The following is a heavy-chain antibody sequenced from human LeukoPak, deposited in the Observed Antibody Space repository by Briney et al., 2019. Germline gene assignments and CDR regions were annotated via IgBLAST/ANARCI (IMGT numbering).Heavy chain of an antibody. D-gene: IGHD6-6*01. CDR3: ARIDSRSSGDY. Sequence: SGTLSLTCTVSGGSISSGSYFWGWIRQPPGKGLEWIGSIYYSGSTYYNPSLKSRVTISADTSKNQFSLKLSSVTAADTAVYYCARIDSRSSGDYWGQGNLVTVSS. V-gene: IGHV4-39*01. J-gene: IGHJ4*02. CDR2: IYYSGST. CDR1: GGSISSGSYF.